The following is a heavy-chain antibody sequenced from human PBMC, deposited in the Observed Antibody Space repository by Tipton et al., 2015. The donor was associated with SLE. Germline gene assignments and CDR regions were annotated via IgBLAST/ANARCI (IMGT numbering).Heavy chain of an antibody. J-gene: IGHJ4*02. CDR3: ARHMITGAEFDY. Sequence: TLSLTCSVSGGSVSSSSYYWGWIRQPPGKGLEWIGYIYYSGSTNYNPSLKSRVTISVDTSKNQFSLKLSSVTAADTAVYYCARHMITGAEFDYWGQGTLVTVSS. D-gene: IGHD3-16*01. CDR2: IYYSGST. V-gene: IGHV4-61*01. CDR1: GGSVSSSSYY.